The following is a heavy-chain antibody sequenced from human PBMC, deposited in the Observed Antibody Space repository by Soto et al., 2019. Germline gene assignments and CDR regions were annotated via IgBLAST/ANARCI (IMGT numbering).Heavy chain of an antibody. CDR1: GGSISSGGYY. D-gene: IGHD6-13*01. J-gene: IGHJ6*02. Sequence: PSETLSLTCTVSGGSISSGGYYWSWSRQHPGKGLEWIGYIYYSGSTYYNPSLKSRVTISVDTSKNQFSLKLSSVTAADTAVYYCARDPTTIAAAGYHYYYGMDVWGQGTTVTVSS. V-gene: IGHV4-31*03. CDR3: ARDPTTIAAAGYHYYYGMDV. CDR2: IYYSGST.